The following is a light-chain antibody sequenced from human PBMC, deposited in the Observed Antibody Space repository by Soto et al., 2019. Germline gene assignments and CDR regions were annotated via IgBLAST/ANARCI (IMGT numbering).Light chain of an antibody. Sequence: IVLIQSPATLSVSPVERATLSCMASQNISSYLIWYQQKPGQAPRLLIYDVSNRATDIPARFSGSGSGTDFTLTISSLEPEDLAVYYCQQRSNWPRTFGQGTKVDI. CDR1: QNISSY. J-gene: IGKJ1*01. CDR2: DVS. V-gene: IGKV3-11*01. CDR3: QQRSNWPRT.